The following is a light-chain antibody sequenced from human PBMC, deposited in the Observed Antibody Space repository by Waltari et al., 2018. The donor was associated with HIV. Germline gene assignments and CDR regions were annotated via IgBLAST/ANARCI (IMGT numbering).Light chain of an antibody. Sequence: QSALTQPPSVSGSPGPSVTISCAGTNSDIGGYDRVSWYQQPPGTAPKLRIYEVTNRPSGVPARFSASKSGTTASLTISGLQAGDEGDYYCSSYSATNTVVFGGGTKLTVL. CDR2: EVT. CDR3: SSYSATNTVV. CDR1: NSDIGGYDR. V-gene: IGLV2-18*02. J-gene: IGLJ2*01.